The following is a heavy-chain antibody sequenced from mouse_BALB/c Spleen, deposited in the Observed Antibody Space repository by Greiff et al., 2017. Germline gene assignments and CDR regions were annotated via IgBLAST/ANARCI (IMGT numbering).Heavy chain of an antibody. CDR2: IRLKSNNYAT. V-gene: IGHV6-6*02. CDR3: TDFYYGSGFAY. J-gene: IGHJ3*01. Sequence: EVKLMESGGGLVQPGGSMKLSCVASGFTFSNYWMNWVRQSPEKGLEWVAEIRLKSNNYATHYAESVKGRFTISRDDSKSSVYLQMNNLRAEDTGIYYCTDFYYGSGFAYWAKGLWSLSLQ. CDR1: GFTFSNYW. D-gene: IGHD1-1*01.